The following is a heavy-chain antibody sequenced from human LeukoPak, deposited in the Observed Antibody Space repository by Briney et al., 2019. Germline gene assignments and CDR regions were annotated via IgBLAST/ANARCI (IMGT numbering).Heavy chain of an antibody. V-gene: IGHV4-4*09. D-gene: IGHD2-2*01. CDR3: ARRGVVPAASTLDP. CDR1: GTSVKGGF. J-gene: IGHJ5*02. CDR2: IHNSGFT. Sequence: SGTLSLTCTVSGTSVKGGFWSWIRQPPERGLEWIGYIHNSGFTNYNPSLESRVTISVDTSKNQFSLKLSSVTAADTAVYYCARRGVVPAASTLDPWGQGTLVTVSS.